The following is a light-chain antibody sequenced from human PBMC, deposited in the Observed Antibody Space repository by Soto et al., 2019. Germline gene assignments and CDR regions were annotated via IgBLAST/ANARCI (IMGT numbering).Light chain of an antibody. CDR1: TIGSKG. CDR2: YDS. CDR3: QVCGSIRDHPV. V-gene: IGLV3-21*04. J-gene: IGLJ3*02. Sequence: SYELTQSPSVSVAPGETARITCEKNTIGSKGVHWYQQKLGQAPVLVIYYDSDRPSGIPDRFSGSKSGNTATLTISSVEAGDEADYHCQVCGSIRDHPVFGGGTKLTVL.